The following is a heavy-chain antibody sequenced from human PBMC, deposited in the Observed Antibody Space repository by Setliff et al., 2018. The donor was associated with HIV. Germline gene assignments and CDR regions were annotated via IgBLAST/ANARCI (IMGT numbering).Heavy chain of an antibody. CDR2: INYSGRT. J-gene: IGHJ4*02. V-gene: IGHV4-39*01. CDR3: AGTIFGVGVYFDY. CDR1: GDSISSSEYY. D-gene: IGHD3-3*01. Sequence: PSETLSLTCTVSGDSISSSEYYWGWIRQPPGKGLEWIGNINYSGRTQYNPSLKSRVTISVDTSENQFSLKLSSVTAADTAIYYCAGTIFGVGVYFDYWGQGTLVTSPQ.